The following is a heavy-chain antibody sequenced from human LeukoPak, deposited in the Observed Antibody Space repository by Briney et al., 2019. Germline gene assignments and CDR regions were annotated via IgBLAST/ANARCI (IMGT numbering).Heavy chain of an antibody. CDR1: GYTFTNYA. J-gene: IGHJ3*02. D-gene: IGHD6-13*01. CDR2: INTNTGNP. V-gene: IGHV7-4-1*02. Sequence: ASVKVSCKASGYTFTNYAMNWVRQAPGQGLEWMGWINTNTGNPTYAQGFTGRFVFSLDTSVSTAYLQISSLKAEDAAMYYCARERRSSSPGEQQLVRAFDIWGQGTMVTVSS. CDR3: ARERRSSSPGEQQLVRAFDI.